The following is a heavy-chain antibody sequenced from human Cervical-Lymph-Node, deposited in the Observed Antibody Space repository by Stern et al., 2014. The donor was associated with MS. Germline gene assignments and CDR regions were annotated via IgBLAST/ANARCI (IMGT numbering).Heavy chain of an antibody. V-gene: IGHV5-51*01. J-gene: IGHJ4*02. CDR3: ARHAIYGAFDY. CDR2: IFPGDFDI. CDR1: GYSFTNSW. Sequence: MQLVQSGAEVRKPGESLKISCKASGYSFTNSWIGWVRQMPGKDLEWMGIIFPGDFDIKYSPSFQGQITISADKSISTAYLQWNSLKASDTAIYYCARHAIYGAFDYWGQGTLVTVSS. D-gene: IGHD4-17*01.